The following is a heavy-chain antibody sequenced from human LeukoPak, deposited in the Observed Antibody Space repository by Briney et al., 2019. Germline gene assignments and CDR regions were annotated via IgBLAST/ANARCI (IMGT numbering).Heavy chain of an antibody. D-gene: IGHD3-22*01. CDR1: GFTFSSYA. V-gene: IGHV3-23*01. J-gene: IGHJ6*02. Sequence: GGSLRLSCAASGFTFSSYAMSWVRQAPGKGLEWVSAISGSGGSTYYADSVKGRFTISRDNSKNTLYLQMNSLRAEDTAVYYCARSPRSRGRPHYYYGMDVWGQGTTVTVSS. CDR2: ISGSGGST. CDR3: ARSPRSRGRPHYYYGMDV.